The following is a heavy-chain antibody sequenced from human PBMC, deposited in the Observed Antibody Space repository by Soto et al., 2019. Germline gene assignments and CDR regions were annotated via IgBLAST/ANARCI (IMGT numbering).Heavy chain of an antibody. D-gene: IGHD5-12*01. CDR3: ARGVRRDGYNLIGKFDY. Sequence: GASVKVSCKASGGTFSSYAISWVRQAPGQGLEWMGGIIPIFGTANYAQKFQGRVTITADESTSTAYMELSSLRSEDTAVYYCARGVRRDGYNLIGKFDYWGQGTLVTVS. CDR2: IIPIFGTA. J-gene: IGHJ4*02. CDR1: GGTFSSYA. V-gene: IGHV1-69*13.